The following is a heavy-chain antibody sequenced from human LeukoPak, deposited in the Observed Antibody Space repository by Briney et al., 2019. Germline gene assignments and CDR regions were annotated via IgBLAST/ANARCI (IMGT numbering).Heavy chain of an antibody. CDR2: ITSSSSSI. V-gene: IGHV3-48*02. CDR1: GFTFSGYS. J-gene: IGHJ3*02. Sequence: GGSLRLSCAASGFTFSGYSMNWVRQAPGKGLEWISYITSSSSSIYYADSVKGRFTISRDNAKNSLYLQMNRLRDEDTAVYHCAGEGYYGAFDIWGQGTMVTVSS. CDR3: AGEGYYGAFDI. D-gene: IGHD3-10*01.